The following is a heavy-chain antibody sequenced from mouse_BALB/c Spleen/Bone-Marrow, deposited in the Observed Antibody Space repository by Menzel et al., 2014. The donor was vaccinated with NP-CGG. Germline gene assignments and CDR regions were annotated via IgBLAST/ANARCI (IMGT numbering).Heavy chain of an antibody. V-gene: IGHV1-9*01. Sequence: VNVVESGAELMKPGASVKISCKATGYTFSSYWIEWVKQRPGHGLEWIGEILPGSGSTNYNEKFKGKATFTADTSSNTAYMQLSSLTSEDSAVYYCARRGYDGAYWGQGTLVTVSA. CDR1: GYTFSSYW. D-gene: IGHD2-14*01. CDR3: ARRGYDGAY. CDR2: ILPGSGST. J-gene: IGHJ3*01.